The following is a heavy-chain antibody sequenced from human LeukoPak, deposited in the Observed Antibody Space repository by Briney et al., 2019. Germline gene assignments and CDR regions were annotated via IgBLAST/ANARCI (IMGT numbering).Heavy chain of an antibody. Sequence: SETLSLTCAVYGGSFSGYYWSWIRQSPGKGLKWIGEINHSGSTNYNPSLKSRVTISVDTSKNQFSLKLSSVTAADTAVYYCARFHGGRDFWWWDYWGQGTLLTVSS. CDR3: ARFHGGRDFWWWDY. D-gene: IGHD3-3*01. J-gene: IGHJ4*02. V-gene: IGHV4-34*01. CDR2: INHSGST. CDR1: GGSFSGYY.